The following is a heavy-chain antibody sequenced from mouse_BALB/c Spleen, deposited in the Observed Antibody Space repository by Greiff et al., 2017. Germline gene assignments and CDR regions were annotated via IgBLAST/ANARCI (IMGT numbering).Heavy chain of an antibody. V-gene: IGHV5-6-3*01. CDR1: GFTFSSYG. CDR2: INSNGGST. J-gene: IGHJ2*01. Sequence: EVKLMESGGGLVQPGGSLKLSCEASGFTFSSYGMSWVRQTPDKRLELVATINSNGGSTYYPDSVKGRFTISRDNAKNTLYLQMSSLKSEDTAMYYCARGARPDFDYWGQGTTLTVSS. CDR3: ARGARPDFDY.